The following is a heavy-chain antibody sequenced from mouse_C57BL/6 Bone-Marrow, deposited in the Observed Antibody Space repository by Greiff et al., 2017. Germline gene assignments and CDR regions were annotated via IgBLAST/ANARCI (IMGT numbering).Heavy chain of an antibody. CDR2: IYPGSGST. D-gene: IGHD2-1*01. CDR3: ARIYYGNYVVDY. CDR1: GYTFTSYW. V-gene: IGHV1-55*01. J-gene: IGHJ2*01. Sequence: QVQLQQPGAELVKPGASVKMSCKASGYTFTSYWITWVKQRPGQGLEWIGDIYPGSGSTNYHEKFKSKATLTVDTSTSKAYMQLSSQTSEDSAVYYCARIYYGNYVVDYWGQGTTLTVSS.